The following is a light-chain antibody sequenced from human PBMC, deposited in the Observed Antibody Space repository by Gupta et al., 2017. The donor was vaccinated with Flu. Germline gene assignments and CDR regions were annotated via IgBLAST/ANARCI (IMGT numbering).Light chain of an antibody. CDR1: QNIGGA. J-gene: IGKJ1*01. CDR2: YAS. CDR3: HQSSDLPWT. V-gene: IGKV6-21*01. Sequence: EIVLTQSPDFQSVTPKERVTITCRASQNIGGALHWYQQKPDQSPKVLIKYASQSFSGVPSRFSGSGSGTDFTLTINGRETEDAATYYCHQSSDLPWTFGQGTKVEIK.